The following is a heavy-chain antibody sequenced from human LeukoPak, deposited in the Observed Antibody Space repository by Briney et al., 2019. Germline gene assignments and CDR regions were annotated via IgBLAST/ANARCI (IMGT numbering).Heavy chain of an antibody. D-gene: IGHD3-10*01. Sequence: PPGGSLRLSCAASGFTFSSSAMAWVRQAPGKGLEWVSGISDNGGRTFYANSVKGRFTISRDNSKNTLYLQMNSLRAEDTAKYYCAREVLWFGVISNPVEVDYWGQGTLVIVSS. V-gene: IGHV3-23*01. J-gene: IGHJ4*02. CDR1: GFTFSSSA. CDR2: ISDNGGRT. CDR3: AREVLWFGVISNPVEVDY.